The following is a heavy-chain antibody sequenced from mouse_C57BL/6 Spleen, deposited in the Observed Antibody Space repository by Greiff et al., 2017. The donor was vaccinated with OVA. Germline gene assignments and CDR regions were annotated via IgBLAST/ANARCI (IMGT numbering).Heavy chain of an antibody. V-gene: IGHV1-66*01. CDR1: GYSFTSYY. Sequence: SGPELVKPGASVKISCKASGYSFTSYYIHWVKQRPGQGLEWIGWIYPGSGNTKYNEKFKGKATLTADTSSSTAYMQLSSLTSEDSAVYYCASQTAQATGYAMDYWGQGTSVTVSS. CDR3: ASQTAQATGYAMDY. J-gene: IGHJ4*01. CDR2: IYPGSGNT. D-gene: IGHD3-2*02.